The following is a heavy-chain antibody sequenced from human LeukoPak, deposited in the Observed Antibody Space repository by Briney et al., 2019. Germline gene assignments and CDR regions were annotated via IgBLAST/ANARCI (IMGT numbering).Heavy chain of an antibody. D-gene: IGHD2/OR15-2a*01. V-gene: IGHV4-59*01. CDR1: GGSTSSYY. CDR3: ARGRIVYYYLDV. CDR2: IYYSGST. J-gene: IGHJ6*03. Sequence: PAETLSLTCTVSGGSTSSYYWSWIRQPPGKGLEWIGYIYYSGSTNYNPSLKSRVTISVDTSKNQFSLKLSAVTAADTAVYYCARGRIVYYYLDVWGKGTTVTISS.